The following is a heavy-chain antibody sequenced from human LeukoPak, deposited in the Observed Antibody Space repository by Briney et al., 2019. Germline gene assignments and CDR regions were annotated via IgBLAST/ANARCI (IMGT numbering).Heavy chain of an antibody. CDR1: GGSFSGYY. V-gene: IGHV4-34*01. J-gene: IGHJ4*02. CDR3: ARRTTVTIPFGY. Sequence: PSETLSLTCAVYGGSFSGYYWSWIRQPPGKGLEWRGEINHSGSTNYNPSLKSRVTISVDKSKNQFSLKLSSVTAADTAVYYCARRTTVTIPFGYWGQGTLVTVSS. D-gene: IGHD4-11*01. CDR2: INHSGST.